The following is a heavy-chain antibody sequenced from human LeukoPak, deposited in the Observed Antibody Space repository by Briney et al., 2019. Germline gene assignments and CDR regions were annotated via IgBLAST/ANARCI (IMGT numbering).Heavy chain of an antibody. CDR3: ARAGYSYGTKDLDWFDP. V-gene: IGHV4-59*01. CDR1: GGSISSYY. CDR2: IYYSGST. Sequence: SETLSLTCTVSGGSISSYYWSWIRQPPGKGLEWVGYIYYSGSTNYNPSLKSRVSISVDTSKNQFSLKLSSVTAADTAVYYCARAGYSYGTKDLDWFDPWGQGTLVTVSS. D-gene: IGHD5-18*01. J-gene: IGHJ5*02.